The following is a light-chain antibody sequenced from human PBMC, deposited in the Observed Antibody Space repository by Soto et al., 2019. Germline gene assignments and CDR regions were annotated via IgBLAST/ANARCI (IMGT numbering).Light chain of an antibody. V-gene: IGKV4-1*01. CDR1: QSVLYSSSNKNY. Sequence: DIVMTQSPDSLAVSLGERATINCKSSQSVLYSSSNKNYLAWYQQKPGQPPKLLIYWASARQSGVPHRFSGSGSGSDFTLAISSLQAEDVAVYYCQQYYETPFTVGPWTRVDIK. J-gene: IGKJ3*01. CDR2: WAS. CDR3: QQYYETPFT.